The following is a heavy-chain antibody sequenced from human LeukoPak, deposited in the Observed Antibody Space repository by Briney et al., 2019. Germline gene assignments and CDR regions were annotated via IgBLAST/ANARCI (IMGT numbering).Heavy chain of an antibody. D-gene: IGHD2-8*02. Sequence: SETLSLTCTVSGDSISNGVKYWSWIRQHPGRGLEWIGYIYHSGRSYYNPSLKSRITMSVDTSKNQFSLNLSSVTAADTAVYYCARDQVECTGGTCQSRVGFDFWGQGTLDTVSS. CDR3: ARDQVECTGGTCQSRVGFDF. CDR2: IYHSGRS. V-gene: IGHV4-31*03. J-gene: IGHJ4*02. CDR1: GDSISNGVKY.